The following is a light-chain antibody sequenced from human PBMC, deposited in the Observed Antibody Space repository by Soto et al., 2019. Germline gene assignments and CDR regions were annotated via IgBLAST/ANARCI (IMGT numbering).Light chain of an antibody. J-gene: IGKJ5*01. V-gene: IGKV3-11*01. CDR3: QQRSNWPPEIT. Sequence: EIVLTQSPATLSLSPGERATLSCRASQSVSSYLAWYQQKPGQAPRLLIYDASNRATGIPARFSGSGSGTDFTLTISSLEPEDFAVYYCQQRSNWPPEITFGQGTRPEI. CDR1: QSVSSY. CDR2: DAS.